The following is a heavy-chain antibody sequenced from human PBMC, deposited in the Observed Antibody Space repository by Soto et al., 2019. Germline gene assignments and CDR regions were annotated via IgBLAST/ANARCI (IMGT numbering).Heavy chain of an antibody. Sequence: ASVKVSCKASGYTFTGYYMHWVRQAPGQELGWMGRINASSGDTNYAQKFQGRVTMTRDTSASTAYMELSSLRSEDTAVYYCASSYSNYALIDYYYYGMDVWGQGTTVTVSS. J-gene: IGHJ6*02. CDR3: ASSYSNYALIDYYYYGMDV. CDR1: GYTFTGYY. D-gene: IGHD4-4*01. V-gene: IGHV1-2*06. CDR2: INASSGDT.